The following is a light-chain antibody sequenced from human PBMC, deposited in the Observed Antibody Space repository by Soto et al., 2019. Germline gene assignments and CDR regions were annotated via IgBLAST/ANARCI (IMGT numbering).Light chain of an antibody. J-gene: IGLJ2*01. V-gene: IGLV2-14*01. CDR3: SSYTSSSTLV. CDR1: SSDVGGYND. Sequence: QSVLTQPASVSASPGQSITISCTGTSSDVGGYNDVSWYQQHPGKSPKLIIYDVSNRPSGVSSRFSGSKSGYTASLTTSGLRGEDEADYSCSSYTSSSTLVFGGGTKLTVL. CDR2: DVS.